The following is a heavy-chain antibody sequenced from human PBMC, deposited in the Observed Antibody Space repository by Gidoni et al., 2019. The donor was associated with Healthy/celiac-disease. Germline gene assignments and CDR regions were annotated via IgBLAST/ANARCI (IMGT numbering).Heavy chain of an antibody. CDR3: ASVDSSSSMNSVDY. Sequence: QVQLQQWGAGLLKPSETLSLTCAVYGGSFSGYYWSWIRQPPGKGLEWIGEINHSGSTNYNPSLKSRVTISVDTSKNQFSLKLSSVTAADTAVYYGASVDSSSSMNSVDYWGQGTLVTVSS. D-gene: IGHD6-6*01. V-gene: IGHV4-34*01. J-gene: IGHJ4*02. CDR2: INHSGST. CDR1: GGSFSGYY.